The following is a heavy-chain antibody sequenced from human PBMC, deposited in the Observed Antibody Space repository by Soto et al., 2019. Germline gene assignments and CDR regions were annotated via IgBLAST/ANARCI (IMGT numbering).Heavy chain of an antibody. J-gene: IGHJ5*02. Sequence: EVQVVESGGGLAKPGGSLRLSCAASGFTFSSYSMNWVRQAPGKGLEWVSSISSSSSYIYYADSVKGRFTISRDNAKNSLYLQMNSLRAEETAVYYCARGLRYCTNGLCYRGMFDPWGQGTLVTVSS. D-gene: IGHD2-8*01. V-gene: IGHV3-21*01. CDR3: ARGLRYCTNGLCYRGMFDP. CDR2: ISSSSSYI. CDR1: GFTFSSYS.